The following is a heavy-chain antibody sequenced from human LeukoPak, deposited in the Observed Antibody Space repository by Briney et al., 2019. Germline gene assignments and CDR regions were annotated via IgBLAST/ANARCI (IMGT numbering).Heavy chain of an antibody. CDR1: GGSISSYY. V-gene: IGHV4-59*01. CDR3: ARLVSPLLCSSTSCYPD. Sequence: SETLSLTCTVSGGSISSYYWSWLRQPPGKGLEWIGYIYYSGSTNYNPSLKSRATISVDTSKNQFSLKLSSVTAADTAVYYCARLVSPLLCSSTSCYPDWGQGTLVTVSS. CDR2: IYYSGST. D-gene: IGHD2-2*01. J-gene: IGHJ4*02.